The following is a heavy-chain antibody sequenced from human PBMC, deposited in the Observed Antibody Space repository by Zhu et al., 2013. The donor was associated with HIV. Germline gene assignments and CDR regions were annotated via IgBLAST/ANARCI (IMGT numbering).Heavy chain of an antibody. CDR3: ARLIDYYDTYNWFDP. CDR1: GISISGHY. Sequence: QVQLHESVPGLVKSSETLSLTCTVSGISISGHYWSWIRQPPGKGLEWIGYIHYSGSTKYNPSLKSRVTISVDTSKNQFSLRLRSVTAADTAVYYCARLIDYYDTYNWFDPWGQGARVTVSS. V-gene: IGHV4-59*08. J-gene: IGHJ5*02. D-gene: IGHD1-26*01. CDR2: IHYSGST.